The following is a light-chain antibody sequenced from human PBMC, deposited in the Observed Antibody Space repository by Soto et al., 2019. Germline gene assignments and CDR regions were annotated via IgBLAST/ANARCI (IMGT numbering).Light chain of an antibody. CDR2: DVT. V-gene: IGLV2-14*01. Sequence: QSALTQPASVSGSPGQSITISCTGTSSDVGAYDFVSWYQHYPGKSPKLVTFDVTHRPPGISDRFSGSKSANTASLTISGLAAEDEAFYYCSSYTTRSTLVFGGGTKVTVL. CDR1: SSDVGAYDF. J-gene: IGLJ1*01. CDR3: SSYTTRSTLV.